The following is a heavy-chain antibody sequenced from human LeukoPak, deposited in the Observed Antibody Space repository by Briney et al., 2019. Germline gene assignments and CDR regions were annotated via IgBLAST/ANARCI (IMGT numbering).Heavy chain of an antibody. CDR2: IIPIFGTA. CDR1: GGTFSSYA. D-gene: IGHD3-10*01. Sequence: GASVKVSCKASGGTFSSYAISWVRQAPGQGLEWMGRIIPIFGTANYAQKFQGRVTITTDESTSTAYMELSSLRSEDTAVYYCASRYGSGSYYNYYYYYYMDVWGKGTTVTVSS. CDR3: ASRYGSGSYYNYYYYYYMDV. J-gene: IGHJ6*03. V-gene: IGHV1-69*05.